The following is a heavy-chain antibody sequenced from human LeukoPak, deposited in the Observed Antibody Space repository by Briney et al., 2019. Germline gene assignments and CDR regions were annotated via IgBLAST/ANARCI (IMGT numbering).Heavy chain of an antibody. D-gene: IGHD3-10*01. Sequence: GGSLRLSCAASGFSFSRYGMHWVRQAPGKGLEWVAFILFDGSNKYYTDSVKGRFTISRDDSKNTLFLQMKGLRAEDTAVYYCAKDGDGINAVDVFDVWGQGTMVTVSS. J-gene: IGHJ3*01. CDR1: GFSFSRYG. CDR3: AKDGDGINAVDVFDV. V-gene: IGHV3-30*02. CDR2: ILFDGSNK.